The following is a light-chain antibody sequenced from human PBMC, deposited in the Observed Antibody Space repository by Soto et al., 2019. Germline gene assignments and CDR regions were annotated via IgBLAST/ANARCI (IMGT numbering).Light chain of an antibody. J-gene: IGKJ1*01. Sequence: EIVMTQSPLSLPVTPGEPASISCRSSQSLLHRNGNNYFNWYLQKPGQSPQILIYLGSKRASGVPEKFMGRGISKNFNLKISRVGGGGFGVFLCFQALKIPLTFGQGTRGEAK. V-gene: IGKV2-28*01. CDR3: FQALKIPLT. CDR1: QSLLHRNGNNY. CDR2: LGS.